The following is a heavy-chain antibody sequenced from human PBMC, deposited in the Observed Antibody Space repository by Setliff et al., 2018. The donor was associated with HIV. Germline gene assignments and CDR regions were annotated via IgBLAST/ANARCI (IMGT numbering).Heavy chain of an antibody. Sequence: GDSLKISCAASGFTFSNSWMHWVRQAPGKGLVWVSRINTDGSSATYADSVKGRFTNSRDNAKNTLYLQMDSLRAEDTAVYYCARGGANPSWFDSWGQGTLVTVSS. CDR2: INTDGSSA. CDR1: GFTFSNSW. CDR3: ARGGANPSWFDS. J-gene: IGHJ5*01. V-gene: IGHV3-74*03. D-gene: IGHD3-16*01.